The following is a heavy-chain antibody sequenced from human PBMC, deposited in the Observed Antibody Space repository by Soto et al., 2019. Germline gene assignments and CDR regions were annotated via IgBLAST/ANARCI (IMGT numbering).Heavy chain of an antibody. D-gene: IGHD1-1*01. CDR3: SGKHPADIDSPTFFNN. V-gene: IGHV2-70*17. J-gene: IGHJ3*02. CDR1: GFSLSTSGMC. Sequence: SGPTLVNPTQTLTLTCTFSGFSLSTSGMCVSWIRQPPGKALEWLARIDWDDDKFYSTSLKTRLTISKDTSKNQVVLKLTNRHPGDKPAFYCSGKHPADIDSPTFFNNWGQGTMVTVS. CDR2: IDWDDDK.